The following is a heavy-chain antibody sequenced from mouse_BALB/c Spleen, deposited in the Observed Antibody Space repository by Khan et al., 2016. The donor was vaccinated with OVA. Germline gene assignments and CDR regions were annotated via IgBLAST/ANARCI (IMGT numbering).Heavy chain of an antibody. CDR3: TRNYGYDYFDY. D-gene: IGHD1-2*01. CDR1: GYTLTRYY. V-gene: IGHV1S81*02. J-gene: IGHJ2*01. CDR2: INPGNGGT. Sequence: QVQLKQSGAELVKPGASVKLSCKASGYTLTRYYMYWVKQRPGQGLEWIGGINPGNGGTNLNEKFKNKATLTVDKSSTTVYMQLSSLTSEDSAVYYCTRNYGYDYFDYWGQGTTLTGSS.